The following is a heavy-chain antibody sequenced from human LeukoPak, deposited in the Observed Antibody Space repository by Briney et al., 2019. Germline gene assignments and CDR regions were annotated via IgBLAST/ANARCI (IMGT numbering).Heavy chain of an antibody. CDR3: ATVSYGLDAFDI. D-gene: IGHD1-26*01. CDR1: GYTLTELS. V-gene: IGHV1-24*01. Sequence: ASVKVSCKVSGYTLTELSMHWVRQAPGKGLEWMGGFDPVDGETIYAQKFQGRVTMTEDTSTDTAYMELSSLRSEDTAVYYCATVSYGLDAFDIWGQGTMVTVSS. CDR2: FDPVDGET. J-gene: IGHJ3*02.